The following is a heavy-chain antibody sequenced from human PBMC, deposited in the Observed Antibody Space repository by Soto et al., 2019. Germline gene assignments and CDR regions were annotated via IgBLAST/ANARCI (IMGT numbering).Heavy chain of an antibody. CDR2: ISGSGGST. V-gene: IGHV3-23*01. Sequence: GESLKISCAASGFTFSSYAMSWVRQAPGKGLEWVSAISGSGGSTYYADSVKGRFTISRDNSKNTRYLQMNSLGAEETAVYYCAKAPRGDYLDYWGQGTLVTVSS. CDR3: AKAPRGDYLDY. J-gene: IGHJ4*02. D-gene: IGHD3-10*01. CDR1: GFTFSSYA.